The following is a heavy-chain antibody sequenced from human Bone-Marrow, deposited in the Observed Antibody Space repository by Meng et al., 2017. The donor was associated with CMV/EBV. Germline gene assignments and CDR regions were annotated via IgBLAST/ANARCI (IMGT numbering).Heavy chain of an antibody. CDR2: INHSGST. D-gene: IGHD1-1*01. J-gene: IGHJ4*02. V-gene: IGHV4-34*01. CDR3: ARGSTGITPY. Sequence: SQTLSLTCAVYGGSFSAYYWSWIRQPPGKGLEWIGEINHSGSTNYNPSLKSRVTISVDTSKNQFSLKLSSVTAADTAVYYCARGSTGITPYWGQGTLVTVSS. CDR1: GGSFSAYY.